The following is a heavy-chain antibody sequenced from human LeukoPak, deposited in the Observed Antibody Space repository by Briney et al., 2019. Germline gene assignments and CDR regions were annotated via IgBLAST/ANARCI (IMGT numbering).Heavy chain of an antibody. Sequence: GSSVKVSCKASGGTFSSYAISWVRQAPGQGLEWMGGIIPIFGTANYAQKFQGRVTITADESTSTAYMELSSLRSEDTAVYYCARVRPFGYDFWSGFDYWGQGTLVTVSS. D-gene: IGHD3-3*01. CDR3: ARVRPFGYDFWSGFDY. CDR2: IIPIFGTA. J-gene: IGHJ4*02. V-gene: IGHV1-69*01. CDR1: GGTFSSYA.